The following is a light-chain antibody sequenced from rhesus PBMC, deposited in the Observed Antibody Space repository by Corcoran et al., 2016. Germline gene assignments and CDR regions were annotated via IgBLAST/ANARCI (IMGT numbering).Light chain of an antibody. Sequence: DIQMTQSPSSLSASVGDTVTITCRASQGISSYLNWFQQKPGKAPTLLIYDASSLESGVPSRFSGSGSGTDFTLTIRSLQPEDFAAYYCLQHNSYPLTFGGGTKVEIK. V-gene: IGKV1-28*03. J-gene: IGKJ4*01. CDR3: LQHNSYPLT. CDR1: QGISSY. CDR2: DAS.